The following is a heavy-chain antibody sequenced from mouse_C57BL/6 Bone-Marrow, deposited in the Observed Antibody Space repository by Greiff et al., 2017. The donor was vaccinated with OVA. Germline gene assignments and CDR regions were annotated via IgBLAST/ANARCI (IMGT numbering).Heavy chain of an antibody. CDR2: IDPSDSET. Sequence: QVQLQQPGAELVRPGSSVKLSCKASGYTFTSYWMHWVKQRPIQGLEWIGNIDPSDSETHYNQKFKDKATLTVDKSSSTACMQLSSLTSEDSAVYYCARGDDGYFRRFAYWGQGTLVTVSA. CDR3: ARGDDGYFRRFAY. J-gene: IGHJ3*01. D-gene: IGHD2-3*01. V-gene: IGHV1-52*01. CDR1: GYTFTSYW.